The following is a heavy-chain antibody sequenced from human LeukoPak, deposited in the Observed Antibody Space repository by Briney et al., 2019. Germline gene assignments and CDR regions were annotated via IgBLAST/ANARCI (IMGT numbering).Heavy chain of an antibody. V-gene: IGHV3-23*01. CDR1: GFTFSSYA. CDR2: ISGSGGST. J-gene: IGHJ4*02. Sequence: GGSLRLSCAASGFTFSSYAMSWVRQAPGKGLEWVSAISGSGGSTYYADSVKGRFTIPRDNSKNTLYLQMNGLRAEDTAVYYCAKDQAGDYFDYWGQGTLVTVSS. D-gene: IGHD4-17*01. CDR3: AKDQAGDYFDY.